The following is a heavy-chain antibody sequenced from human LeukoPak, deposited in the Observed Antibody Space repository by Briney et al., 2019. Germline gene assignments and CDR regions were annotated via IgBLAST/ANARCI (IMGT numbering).Heavy chain of an antibody. CDR1: GGTFSSYA. J-gene: IGHJ6*03. V-gene: IGHV1-69*13. CDR3: ARGARLGNSRKTDYYYYYMDV. D-gene: IGHD1-14*01. CDR2: IIPIFGTA. Sequence: EASVKVSCKASGGTFSSYAISWVRQAPGQGREWMGGIIPIFGTANYAQKFQGRVTITADESTSTAYMELSSLRSEDTAVYYCARGARLGNSRKTDYYYYYMDVWGKGTTVTVSS.